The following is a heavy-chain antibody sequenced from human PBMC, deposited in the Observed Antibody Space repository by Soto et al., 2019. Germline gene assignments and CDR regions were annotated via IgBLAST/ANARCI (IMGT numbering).Heavy chain of an antibody. CDR2: IIPIFGTA. CDR1: GGTFSSYA. CDR3: ARSSRRDGYNDDAFDI. D-gene: IGHD5-12*01. Sequence: PSVKVSCKASGGTFSSYAVSWVRQAPGQGLEWMGGIIPIFGTANYAQKFQGRVTITADESTSTAYMELSSLRSEDTAVYYCARSSRRDGYNDDAFDIWGQGTMVTVSS. J-gene: IGHJ3*02. V-gene: IGHV1-69*13.